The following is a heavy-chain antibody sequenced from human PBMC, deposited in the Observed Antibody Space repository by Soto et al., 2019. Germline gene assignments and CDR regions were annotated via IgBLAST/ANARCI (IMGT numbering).Heavy chain of an antibody. J-gene: IGHJ4*02. Sequence: EVQLVESGGGLVKPGESLTLSCAASGFTFNNAWMSWVRQAPGTGLEWVGRIKSNADGGTADYIPPVKGRFTISRDDSKNTLSLHVNSLKTEDTAVYFCTTGVATAKYYFDFWGQGTLVTVSS. CDR1: GFTFNNAW. CDR2: IKSNADGGTA. CDR3: TTGVATAKYYFDF. D-gene: IGHD6-25*01. V-gene: IGHV3-15*01.